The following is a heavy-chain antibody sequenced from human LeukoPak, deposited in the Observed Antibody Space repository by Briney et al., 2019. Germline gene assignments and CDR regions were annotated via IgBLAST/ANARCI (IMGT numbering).Heavy chain of an antibody. D-gene: IGHD6-13*01. CDR3: LLSSSWYNNWFDP. CDR1: GYTFTGSY. Sequence: ASVKVSCKASGYTFTGSYMHWVRQAPGQGLEWMGWINPNSGGTNYAQKLQGRVTMTRDTSISTAYMELSRLRSDDTTVYYCLLSSSWYNNWFDPWGQGTLVTVSS. J-gene: IGHJ5*02. V-gene: IGHV1-2*02. CDR2: INPNSGGT.